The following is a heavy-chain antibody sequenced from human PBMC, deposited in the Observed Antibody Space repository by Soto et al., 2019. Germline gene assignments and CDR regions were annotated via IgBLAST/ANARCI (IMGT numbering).Heavy chain of an antibody. J-gene: IGHJ4*02. D-gene: IGHD3-10*01. Sequence: GGSLRLSCSASGFTFSTHAMHWVRQVSGKGLEYVSAISGNGGITYYADSVKGRFTISRDNSKNTLYLQMSSLRAEDTALYYCVKDALWFGDPWFYFDYWGQGTLVTVS. CDR2: ISGNGGIT. V-gene: IGHV3-64D*06. CDR1: GFTFSTHA. CDR3: VKDALWFGDPWFYFDY.